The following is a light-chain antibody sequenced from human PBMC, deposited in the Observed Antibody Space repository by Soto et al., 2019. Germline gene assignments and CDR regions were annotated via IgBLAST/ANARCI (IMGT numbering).Light chain of an antibody. Sequence: DIVMTQYPESLAVSVGDRVTMTCRASETISTFLNWYQVKPGKAPKLLIYAASTLQDGVPSRFSGSGSGTDFTLTINSLQPEDFASYYCQQSYDISPITFGQGTRLEIK. J-gene: IGKJ5*01. CDR2: AAS. CDR3: QQSYDISPIT. CDR1: ETISTF. V-gene: IGKV1-39*01.